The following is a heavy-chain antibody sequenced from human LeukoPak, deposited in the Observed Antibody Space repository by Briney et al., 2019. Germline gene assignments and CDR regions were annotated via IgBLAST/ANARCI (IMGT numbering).Heavy chain of an antibody. Sequence: SETLSLTCTVSGGSISSYYWSWIRQPPGKGLEWIGYIYYSESTNYNPSLKSRVTISVDTSKNQFSLKLSSVTAADTAVYYCARGYDSSGYLYYWGQGTLVTVSS. CDR3: ARGYDSSGYLYY. V-gene: IGHV4-59*01. CDR1: GGSISSYY. J-gene: IGHJ4*02. CDR2: IYYSEST. D-gene: IGHD3-22*01.